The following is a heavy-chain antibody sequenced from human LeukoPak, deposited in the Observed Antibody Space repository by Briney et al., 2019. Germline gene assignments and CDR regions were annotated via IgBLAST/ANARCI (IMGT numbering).Heavy chain of an antibody. J-gene: IGHJ3*02. Sequence: SETLSLTCTVSGGSISSYYWSWIRQPAGKGLEWIGRIYTSGSTNYNPSLKSRVTMSVDTSKNQFSLKLSSVTAADTAVYYCARVLRGRKLLPHDAFDIWGQGTMVTVSS. V-gene: IGHV4-4*07. CDR2: IYTSGST. D-gene: IGHD1-26*01. CDR3: ARVLRGRKLLPHDAFDI. CDR1: GGSISSYY.